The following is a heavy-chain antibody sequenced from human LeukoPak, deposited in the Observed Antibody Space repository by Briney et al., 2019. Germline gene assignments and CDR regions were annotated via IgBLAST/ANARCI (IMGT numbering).Heavy chain of an antibody. D-gene: IGHD6-19*01. CDR1: GLTLSTAW. CDR3: AKYNIGWNFGS. V-gene: IGHV3-15*01. CDR2: IKSKTEGGTT. Sequence: GGSLRLSCTASGLTLSTAWMSWVRQAPGKGLEWVGRIKSKTEGGTTDYAAPVKGRFTISIDDSINTLYLQMYSLTTGDTAVYYCAKYNIGWNFGSWGQGTLVTVSS. J-gene: IGHJ4*02.